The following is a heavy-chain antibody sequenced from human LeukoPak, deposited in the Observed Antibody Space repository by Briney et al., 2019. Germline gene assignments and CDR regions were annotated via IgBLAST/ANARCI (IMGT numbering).Heavy chain of an antibody. D-gene: IGHD6-13*01. CDR3: ARERRSSSWPFDY. Sequence: PSETLSLTCAVYGGSFSGYYWSWIRQPPGKGLEWIGEINHSGSTTYNPSLKSRVTMSVDTSKNQFSLKLSSVTAADTAVYYCARERRSSSWPFDYWGQGTLVTVSS. CDR2: INHSGST. CDR1: GGSFSGYY. V-gene: IGHV4-34*01. J-gene: IGHJ4*02.